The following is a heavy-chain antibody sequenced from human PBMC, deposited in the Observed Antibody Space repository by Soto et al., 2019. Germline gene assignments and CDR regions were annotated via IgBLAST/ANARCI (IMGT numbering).Heavy chain of an antibody. J-gene: IGHJ4*02. CDR1: GGSISSYY. CDR3: ARSPYSSSWYTPFDY. D-gene: IGHD6-13*01. V-gene: IGHV4-59*01. Sequence: ETLSLTCTVSGGSISSYYWSWIRQPPGKGLEWIGYIYYSGSTNYNPSLKSRVTISVDTSKNQFSLKLSSVTAADTAVYYCARSPYSSSWYTPFDYWGQGTLVTVSS. CDR2: IYYSGST.